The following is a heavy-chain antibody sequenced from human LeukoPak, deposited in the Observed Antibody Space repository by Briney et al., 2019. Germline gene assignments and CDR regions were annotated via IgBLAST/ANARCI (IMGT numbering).Heavy chain of an antibody. D-gene: IGHD3-10*01. CDR1: AGTFSRYA. CDR2: ITPMSATP. Sequence: EASVKVSCKTSAGTFSRYAIGWVRQAPGQGLEWMGRITPMSATPSQTQWIQGRVTITADISTNTVYLDLSSLRSEDTALYFCAGDPPGTPVGFDIWGQGTMVTVSS. CDR3: AGDPPGTPVGFDI. V-gene: IGHV1-69*06. J-gene: IGHJ3*02.